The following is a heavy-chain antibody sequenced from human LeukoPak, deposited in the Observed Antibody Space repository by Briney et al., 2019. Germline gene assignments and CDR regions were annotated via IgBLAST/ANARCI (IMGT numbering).Heavy chain of an antibody. CDR1: GTTNSTHY. J-gene: IGHJ5*02. D-gene: IGHD3-10*01. CDR2: IYTSGVT. CDR3: ASVLVRTTRQYAFIDP. V-gene: IGHV4-4*07. Sequence: SETLSLTCSVSGTTNSTHYWTWIRQPAGKGLEWIGRIYTSGVTNTNPSLKSRVTMSVDSSKNQFSLKMTSVTAADTAVYFCASVLVRTTRQYAFIDPWGQGILVTVSS.